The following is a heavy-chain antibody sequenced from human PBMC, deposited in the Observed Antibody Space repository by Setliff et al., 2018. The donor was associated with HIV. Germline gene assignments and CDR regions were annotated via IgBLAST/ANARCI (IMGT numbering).Heavy chain of an antibody. D-gene: IGHD5-12*01. CDR1: GYSISSGYY. CDR2: MFHSGNT. Sequence: SETLSLTCTVSGYSISSGYYWGWIRQPPGKGLEWIGSMFHSGNTYYNPSLESRVSMSVDTSTNQVSLQLSSVTAADTAVYYCARGKSGSYDAYDMWGQGTRVT. J-gene: IGHJ3*02. CDR3: ARGKSGSYDAYDM. V-gene: IGHV4-38-2*02.